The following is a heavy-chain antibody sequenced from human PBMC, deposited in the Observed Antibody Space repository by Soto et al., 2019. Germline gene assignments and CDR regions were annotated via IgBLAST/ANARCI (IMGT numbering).Heavy chain of an antibody. V-gene: IGHV3-23*01. D-gene: IGHD2-15*01. CDR2: ISGSGGST. CDR3: AKSSIASSCSNRDY. Sequence: EVQLLESGGGLVQPGGSLRLSCAASGFTFSSYAMSWVRQAPGKGLEWVSAISGSGGSTYYADSVKGRFTISRDNSKNTLDLQMNGRRAEDTAVYYCAKSSIASSCSNRDYWGQGTLVTASS. J-gene: IGHJ4*02. CDR1: GFTFSSYA.